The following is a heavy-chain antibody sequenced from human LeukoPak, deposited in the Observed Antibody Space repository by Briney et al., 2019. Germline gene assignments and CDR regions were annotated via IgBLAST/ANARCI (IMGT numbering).Heavy chain of an antibody. Sequence: KAGGSLRLSCAASGFTFNRSSMNWVRQAPGKGLEWVSSISRSSSYIDYADSVKGRFTISRDNAKNSLSLQMNSLRAEDTAVYYCARGDYYDSNATPDYWGQGTLVTVSS. J-gene: IGHJ4*02. CDR2: ISRSSSYI. D-gene: IGHD3-22*01. CDR3: ARGDYYDSNATPDY. CDR1: GFTFNRSS. V-gene: IGHV3-21*01.